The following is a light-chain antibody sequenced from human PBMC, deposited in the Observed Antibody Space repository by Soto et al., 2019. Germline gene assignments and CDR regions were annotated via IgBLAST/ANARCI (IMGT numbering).Light chain of an antibody. CDR3: QQYSASPRT. Sequence: DIVLTQSPGTLSLSPGERSTVSCRASQIVRGEYLAWYQQKRGQPPRLLIYGAFNRAGGIPDRFSGSGFGTDFTLTISRLEPEDFAVYYCQQYSASPRTFGQGTKVDIK. J-gene: IGKJ1*01. V-gene: IGKV3-20*01. CDR1: QIVRGEY. CDR2: GAF.